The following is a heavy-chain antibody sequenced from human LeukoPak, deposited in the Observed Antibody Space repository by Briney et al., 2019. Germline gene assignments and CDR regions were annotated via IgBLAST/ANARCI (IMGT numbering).Heavy chain of an antibody. CDR2: ISGSGGST. J-gene: IGHJ6*03. D-gene: IGHD2-2*01. V-gene: IGHV3-23*01. CDR1: GFTFSSYA. CDR3: AKSPNCSSTSCYLYNYYMDV. Sequence: GGSLRLSCAASGFTFSSYAMSWVRQAPGKGLEWVSAISGSGGSTYYADSVKGRFTISRDNSKNTLYLQMNSLRAEGTAVYYCAKSPNCSSTSCYLYNYYMDVGGKGTTVTVSS.